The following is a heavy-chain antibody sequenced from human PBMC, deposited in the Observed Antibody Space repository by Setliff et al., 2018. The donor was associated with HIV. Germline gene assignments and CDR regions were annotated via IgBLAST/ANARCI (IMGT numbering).Heavy chain of an antibody. Sequence: GGSLRLSCAASGFTFDNYAVSWVRQAPGKGLEGISAITATGGSTYYSDSVKGRFTISRDNSKNMLYLQMNSLRAEDTAVYYCARDPRAAAAINWFDPWGQGTQVTVSS. CDR2: ITATGGST. J-gene: IGHJ5*02. CDR1: GFTFDNYA. CDR3: ARDPRAAAAINWFDP. D-gene: IGHD6-13*01. V-gene: IGHV3-23*01.